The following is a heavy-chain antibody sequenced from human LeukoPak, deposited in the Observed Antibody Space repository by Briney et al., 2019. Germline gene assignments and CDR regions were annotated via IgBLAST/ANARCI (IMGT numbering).Heavy chain of an antibody. V-gene: IGHV4-4*07. CDR3: ARGSGSSTVTPFDY. D-gene: IGHD4-17*01. Sequence: SETLSLTCTVSGYSISSGYYWSWIRQPAGKGLEWIGRIYGSGSTDYNPSLKSRVTMSLDTSKNQFSLKLSSVTAADTAIYYCARGSGSSTVTPFDYWGQGTLVTVSS. CDR2: IYGSGST. CDR1: GYSISSGYY. J-gene: IGHJ4*02.